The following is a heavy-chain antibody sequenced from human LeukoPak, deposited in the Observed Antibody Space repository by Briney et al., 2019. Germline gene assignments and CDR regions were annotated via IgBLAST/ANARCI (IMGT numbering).Heavy chain of an antibody. J-gene: IGHJ3*02. Sequence: SETLSLTRTVSGGSISSYYWSWIRQPPGKGLEWIGYIYYSGSTNYNPSLKSRVTISVDTSKNQFSLKLSSVTAADTAVYYCARDPDDAFDIWGQGTMVTVSS. CDR3: ARDPDDAFDI. CDR1: GGSISSYY. CDR2: IYYSGST. D-gene: IGHD1-14*01. V-gene: IGHV4-59*01.